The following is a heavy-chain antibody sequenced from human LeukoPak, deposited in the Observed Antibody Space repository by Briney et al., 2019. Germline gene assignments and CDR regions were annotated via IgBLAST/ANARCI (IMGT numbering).Heavy chain of an antibody. CDR2: IYYSGST. Sequence: SETLSLTCTVSGGSISSSSYYWGWIRQPPGKGLEWIGSIYYSGSTYYNPSLKSRVTISVDTSKNQFSLKLSSVTAADTAVYYCARGSRRGYSGYAPGYFDYWGQGTLVTVSS. CDR1: GGSISSSSYY. J-gene: IGHJ4*02. V-gene: IGHV4-39*07. D-gene: IGHD5-12*01. CDR3: ARGSRRGYSGYAPGYFDY.